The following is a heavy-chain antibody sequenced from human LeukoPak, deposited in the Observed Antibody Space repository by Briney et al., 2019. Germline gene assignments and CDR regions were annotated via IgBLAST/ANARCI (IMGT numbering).Heavy chain of an antibody. V-gene: IGHV3-33*06. CDR1: GFIFNHHA. D-gene: IGHD4-11*01. CDR3: AKDAQRGFDYSNSLEY. CDR2: IWSDKSNK. J-gene: IGHJ4*02. Sequence: GGSLRLSCAASGFIFNHHAMHWVRQAPGTGLERVAVIWSDKSNKFYADSVRGRFTISRDDSRKTVYLRMDTMTVEDTAVYYCAKDAQRGFDYSNSLEYWGQGALVTVAS.